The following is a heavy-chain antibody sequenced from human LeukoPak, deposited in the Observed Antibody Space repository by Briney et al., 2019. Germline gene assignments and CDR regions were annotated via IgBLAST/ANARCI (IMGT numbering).Heavy chain of an antibody. CDR3: ATPAAGPGAEYSLY. J-gene: IGHJ1*01. CDR2: IWYDGSNR. D-gene: IGHD6-13*01. Sequence: PGGSLRLSCVASGFTFSSYGMHWVRQAPGKGLEWVAVIWYDGSNRYYADSVKGRFTISRDNAKNSLDLQMNSLKVEDTAVYYCATPAAGPGAEYSLYWGQGTLVIVSS. V-gene: IGHV3-33*03. CDR1: GFTFSSYG.